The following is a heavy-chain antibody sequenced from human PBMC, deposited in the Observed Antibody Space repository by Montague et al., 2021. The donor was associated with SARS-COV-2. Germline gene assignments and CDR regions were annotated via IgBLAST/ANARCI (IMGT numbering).Heavy chain of an antibody. CDR3: ARSSAPSITIFGVSNTYWYVDL. D-gene: IGHD3-3*01. Sequence: TLSLTCTVSGGSISSGGYYWSWIRQHPGKGLEWIGYIYYSGSTYYNPSLKSRVTISVDTSKNQFSLKLSSVTAADTAVYYCARSSAPSITIFGVSNTYWYVDLWGRGNLVTVSS. J-gene: IGHJ2*01. V-gene: IGHV4-31*03. CDR1: GGSISSGGYY. CDR2: IYYSGST.